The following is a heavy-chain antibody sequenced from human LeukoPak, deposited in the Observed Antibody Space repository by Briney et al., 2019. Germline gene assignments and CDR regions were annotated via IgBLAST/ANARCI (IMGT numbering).Heavy chain of an antibody. D-gene: IGHD2-21*02. V-gene: IGHV3-7*03. Sequence: PGSSLRLSCAASGFILSNHWMTWVRQAPGKGPEWVANMNKDGSEKYYVDSVKGRFTISRDTAKNSLYLQMHSLRPGDTAVYYCVREDTPATANYWGQGTLVTISS. CDR2: MNKDGSEK. CDR3: VREDTPATANY. J-gene: IGHJ4*02. CDR1: GFILSNHW.